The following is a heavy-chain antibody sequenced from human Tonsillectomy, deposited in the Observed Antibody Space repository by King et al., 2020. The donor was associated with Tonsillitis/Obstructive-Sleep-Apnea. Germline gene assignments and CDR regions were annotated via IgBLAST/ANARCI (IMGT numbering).Heavy chain of an antibody. J-gene: IGHJ4*02. Sequence: VQLVESGAEVKKPGESLKISCKGSGYSFTSYWIGWVRQMPGKGLEWMGIIYPGDSDTRYSPSFQGQVTISADKSISTAYLQWSSLKASDTAMYYCARRSAGYSCGSCYDYWGQGTLVTVSS. V-gene: IGHV5-51*01. CDR3: ARRSAGYSCGSCYDY. CDR1: GYSFTSYW. CDR2: IYPGDSDT. D-gene: IGHD2-15*01.